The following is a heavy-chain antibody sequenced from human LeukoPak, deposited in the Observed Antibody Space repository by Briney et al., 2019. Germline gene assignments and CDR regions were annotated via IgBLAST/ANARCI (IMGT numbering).Heavy chain of an antibody. V-gene: IGHV1-2*04. CDR1: GYTFTGYY. D-gene: IGHD3-9*01. J-gene: IGHJ6*02. CDR2: INPNSGGT. Sequence: GASVKVSCKASGYTFTGYYIHWVRQAPGQGLEWMGWINPNSGGTNYAQKFQGWVTMTRDTSISTAYMELSRLRPDDTAVYYCVRGNFDDYGMDVWGQGTTVTASS. CDR3: VRGNFDDYGMDV.